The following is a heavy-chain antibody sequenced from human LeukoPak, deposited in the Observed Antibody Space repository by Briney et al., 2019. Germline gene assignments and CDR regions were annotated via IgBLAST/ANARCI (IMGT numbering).Heavy chain of an antibody. CDR1: GFRFSNYW. CDR2: IRTDGGST. D-gene: IGHD2-8*02. V-gene: IGHV3-74*01. Sequence: KPGGSLRLSCAASGFRFSNYWIHWARQAPAKGLVWVSRIRTDGGSTAYADFVKGRFTISRDNAKNTVYLQMNSLRADDTAVYYCARDMETGGRAFDSWGQGTLVTVSS. J-gene: IGHJ4*02. CDR3: ARDMETGGRAFDS.